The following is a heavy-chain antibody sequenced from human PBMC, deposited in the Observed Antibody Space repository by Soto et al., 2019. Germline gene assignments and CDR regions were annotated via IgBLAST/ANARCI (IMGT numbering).Heavy chain of an antibody. Sequence: ETLSLTCTVSGGSISSYYWSWIRQPPGKGLEWIGYIYYSGSTNYNPSLKSRVTISVDTSKNQFSLKLSSVTAADTAVYYCARDYYDSSGYHEYFQHWGQGTLVTVSS. CDR2: IYYSGST. V-gene: IGHV4-59*01. CDR3: ARDYYDSSGYHEYFQH. J-gene: IGHJ1*01. D-gene: IGHD3-22*01. CDR1: GGSISSYY.